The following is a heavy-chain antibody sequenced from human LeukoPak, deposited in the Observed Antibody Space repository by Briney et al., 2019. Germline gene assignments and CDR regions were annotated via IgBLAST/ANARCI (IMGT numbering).Heavy chain of an antibody. D-gene: IGHD2-2*01. CDR2: ISSSGSTI. V-gene: IGHV3-48*03. Sequence: GGSLRLSCAASGFTFSSYEMNWVRQAPGKGLEWVSYISSSGSTIYYADSVKGRFTISRDNAKNSLYLQMNSLRAEDTAVYYCARRPIVVVPADPYYYYYYMDVWGKGTTVTISS. CDR1: GFTFSSYE. J-gene: IGHJ6*03. CDR3: ARRPIVVVPADPYYYYYYMDV.